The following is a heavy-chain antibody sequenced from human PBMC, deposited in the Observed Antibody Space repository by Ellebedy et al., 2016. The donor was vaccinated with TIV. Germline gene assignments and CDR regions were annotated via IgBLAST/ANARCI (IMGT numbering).Heavy chain of an antibody. J-gene: IGHJ5*02. CDR2: VSPKNGDT. D-gene: IGHD2-15*01. CDR1: GYTFSNYI. V-gene: IGHV1-18*04. Sequence: AASVKVSCKASGYTFSNYIITWARQAPGQGLEWMGWVSPKNGDTHYAQNFRDRVTMTTDTSTSTAYMELRNPKSDDTAVYYCARDEGYCSGNGCYRWLHPWGQGTLVTVSS. CDR3: ARDEGYCSGNGCYRWLHP.